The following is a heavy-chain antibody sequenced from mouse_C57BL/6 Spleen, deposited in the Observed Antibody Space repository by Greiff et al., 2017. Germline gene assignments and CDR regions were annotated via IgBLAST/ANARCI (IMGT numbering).Heavy chain of an antibody. CDR1: GFTFSSYA. Sequence: EVMLVESGEGLVKPGGSLKLSCAASGFTFSSYAMSWVRQTPEKRLEWVAYISSGGDYIYYADTVKCRFTISRDNARNTLYLQMSSLKSEDTAMYYCTRDLYGSSSLFDYWGQGTTLTVSS. CDR3: TRDLYGSSSLFDY. CDR2: ISSGGDYI. D-gene: IGHD1-1*01. J-gene: IGHJ2*01. V-gene: IGHV5-9-1*02.